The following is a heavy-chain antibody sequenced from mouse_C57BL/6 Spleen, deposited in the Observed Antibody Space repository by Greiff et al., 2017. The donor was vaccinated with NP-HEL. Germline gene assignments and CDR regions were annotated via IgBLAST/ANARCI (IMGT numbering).Heavy chain of an antibody. Sequence: VQLQQPGAELVRPGTSVKLSCKASGYTFTSYWMHWVKQRPGQGLEWIGVIDPSDSYTNYNQKFKGKATLTVDTSSSTAYMQLSSLTSEDSAVYYSAEGVINAVEGQCYFDDWGEGTTLTVSS. V-gene: IGHV1-59*01. D-gene: IGHD1-1*01. CDR3: AEGVINAVEGQCYFDD. CDR2: IDPSDSYT. J-gene: IGHJ2*01. CDR1: GYTFTSYW.